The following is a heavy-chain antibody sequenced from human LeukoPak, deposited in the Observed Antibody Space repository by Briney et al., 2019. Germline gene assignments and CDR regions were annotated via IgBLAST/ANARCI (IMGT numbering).Heavy chain of an antibody. D-gene: IGHD3-3*01. Sequence: TSSETLSLTCAVYGESFSGYYWSWIRQPPGKGLEWIGEINHSGSTNYNPSLKSRVTISVDTSKNQFSLKLSSVTAADTAVYYCARGPFGVVITYGMDVWGQGTTVTVSS. V-gene: IGHV4-34*01. CDR2: INHSGST. CDR1: GESFSGYY. CDR3: ARGPFGVVITYGMDV. J-gene: IGHJ6*02.